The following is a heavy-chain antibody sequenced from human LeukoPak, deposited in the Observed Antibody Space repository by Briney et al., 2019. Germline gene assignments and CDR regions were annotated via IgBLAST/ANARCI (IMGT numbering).Heavy chain of an antibody. CDR2: INPIFGTA. D-gene: IGHD4-23*01. Sequence: GASVKVSCKASGGTFSSYAISWVRQAPGQGLEWMGGINPIFGTANYAQKFQGRVTITADESTSTAYMELSSLRSEDTAVYYCARSLDYGGNSGHGYWGQGTLVTVSS. J-gene: IGHJ4*02. CDR1: GGTFSSYA. V-gene: IGHV1-69*13. CDR3: ARSLDYGGNSGHGY.